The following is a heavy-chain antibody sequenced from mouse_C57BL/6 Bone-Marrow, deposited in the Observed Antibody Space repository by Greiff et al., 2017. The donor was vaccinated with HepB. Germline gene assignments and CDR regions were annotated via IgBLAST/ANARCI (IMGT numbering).Heavy chain of an antibody. J-gene: IGHJ2*01. CDR3: AREGTGSRFDY. CDR2: ISDGGSYT. D-gene: IGHD2-14*01. V-gene: IGHV5-4*01. CDR1: GFTFSSYA. Sequence: EVHLVESGGGLVKPGGSLKLSCAASGFTFSSYAMSWVRQTPEKRLEWVATISDGGSYTYYPDNVKGRFTISRDNAKNNLYLQMSHLKSEDTAMYYCAREGTGSRFDYWGQGTTLTVSS.